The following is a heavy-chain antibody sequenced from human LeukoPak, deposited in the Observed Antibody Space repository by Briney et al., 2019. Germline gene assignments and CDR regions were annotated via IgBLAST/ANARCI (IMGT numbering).Heavy chain of an antibody. V-gene: IGHV3-21*01. CDR3: ARMAYYDSSGYYPVPFDN. CDR2: ISRGSSYI. CDR1: GFTFSSYT. Sequence: PGGSLRLSCAASGFTFSSYTMTWVRQAPGKGLEWVSSISRGSSYIYYADSVKGRFTISRDDAQNSLYLQMNSLRAEDTAVYYCARMAYYDSSGYYPVPFDNWGQGTLVTVSS. J-gene: IGHJ4*02. D-gene: IGHD3-22*01.